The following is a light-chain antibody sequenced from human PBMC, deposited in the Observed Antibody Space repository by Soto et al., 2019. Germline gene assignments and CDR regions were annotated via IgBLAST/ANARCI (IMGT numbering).Light chain of an antibody. Sequence: DIQMTQSPSSLSASMGDRVTITCRASQSIGNYLNWFQQKPGKAPKLLVYAASSLQSGVPSRFTGSGSGTDFSLTISSLQPEDFATYFCQQSHTSPRTFGPGTRVEI. CDR3: QQSHTSPRT. V-gene: IGKV1-39*01. CDR2: AAS. J-gene: IGKJ1*01. CDR1: QSIGNY.